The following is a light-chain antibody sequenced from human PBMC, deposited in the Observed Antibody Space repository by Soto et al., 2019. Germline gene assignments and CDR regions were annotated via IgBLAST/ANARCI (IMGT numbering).Light chain of an antibody. CDR3: QQYDSSPT. Sequence: EIVMTQSPATLSVSPGERATLSCRASQSVSSNVAWCQHIPGQAPRLLIYGASTRATGISARFSGSGSGTEFTLTISRLEPEDFAVYHCQQYDSSPTFGQGTKVDIK. CDR2: GAS. V-gene: IGKV3-15*01. CDR1: QSVSSN. J-gene: IGKJ1*01.